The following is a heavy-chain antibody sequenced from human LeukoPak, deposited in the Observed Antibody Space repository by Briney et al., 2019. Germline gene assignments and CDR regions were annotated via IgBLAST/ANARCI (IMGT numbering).Heavy chain of an antibody. V-gene: IGHV3-64D*06. CDR1: GFTFSNYG. CDR2: INSNGGST. CDR3: VKDRRIVWFGELSGFDY. J-gene: IGHJ4*02. Sequence: GGSLRLSCSGSGFTFSNYGMHWVRQAPGKGQEYVSGINSNGGSTYYADSVKGRFTISRDNSKNTLYLQMSSLRTEDTAVYYCVKDRRIVWFGELSGFDYWGQGTLVTVSS. D-gene: IGHD3-10*01.